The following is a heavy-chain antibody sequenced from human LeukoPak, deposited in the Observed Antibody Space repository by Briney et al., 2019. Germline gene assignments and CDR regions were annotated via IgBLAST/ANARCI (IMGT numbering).Heavy chain of an antibody. D-gene: IGHD5-18*01. V-gene: IGHV4-34*01. CDR3: ARGKLWGAYYNYYMDV. CDR1: GGSFSGYY. CDR2: INHSGST. Sequence: KPSETLSLTCAVYGGSFSGYYWSWIRQPPGKGLEWIGEINHSGSTNYNPSLKSRVTISVDTSKNQDSMKLSSVTAADTAVYYCARGKLWGAYYNYYMDVWGKGTTVTVSS. J-gene: IGHJ6*03.